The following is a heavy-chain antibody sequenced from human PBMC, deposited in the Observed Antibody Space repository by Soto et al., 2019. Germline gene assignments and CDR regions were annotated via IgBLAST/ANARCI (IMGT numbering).Heavy chain of an antibody. V-gene: IGHV3-23*01. Sequence: GGSLRLSCAASEFTFSNYAMSWVRQAPGKGLEWVSAISYGDGTTYYADSVKGRFTMFRDNSKNTLYLQMNSFIAEDTAVYYCAKNPGYYYDSTGYHFDYWGQGT. D-gene: IGHD3-22*01. CDR1: EFTFSNYA. CDR3: AKNPGYYYDSTGYHFDY. CDR2: ISYGDGTT. J-gene: IGHJ4*02.